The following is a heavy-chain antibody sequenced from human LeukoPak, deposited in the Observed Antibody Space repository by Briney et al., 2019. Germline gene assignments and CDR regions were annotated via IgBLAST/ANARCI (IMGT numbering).Heavy chain of an antibody. CDR2: IKQDGTEK. J-gene: IGHJ4*02. CDR1: GFTFTTYW. V-gene: IGHV3-7*01. D-gene: IGHD5/OR15-5a*01. Sequence: GESLRLSCAASGFTFTTYWMSWVRQAPGKGLEWVANIKQDGTEKYYVDSVKGRFTISRDNAKNSLYLQMNSLRAEDTAVYYCARQKYLRGPDVEYFDYWGQGTLVTVSS. CDR3: ARQKYLRGPDVEYFDY.